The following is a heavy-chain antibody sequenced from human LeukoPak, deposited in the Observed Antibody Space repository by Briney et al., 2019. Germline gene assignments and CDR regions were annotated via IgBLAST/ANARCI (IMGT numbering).Heavy chain of an antibody. J-gene: IGHJ3*02. CDR3: ARDGPPPSGWYVNAFDI. CDR2: ISSSSSTI. CDR1: GFTFSSYS. V-gene: IGHV3-48*04. D-gene: IGHD6-19*01. Sequence: QPGGSLRLSCAASGFTFSSYSMNWVRQAPGKGLEWVSYISSSSSTIYYADLVKGRFTISRDNAKNSLYLQMNSLRAEDTAVYYCARDGPPPSGWYVNAFDIWGQGTMVTVSS.